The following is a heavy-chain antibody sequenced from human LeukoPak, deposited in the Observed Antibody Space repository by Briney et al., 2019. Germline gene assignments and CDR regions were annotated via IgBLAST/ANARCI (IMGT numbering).Heavy chain of an antibody. J-gene: IGHJ4*02. CDR1: GFTFSSYD. D-gene: IGHD6-19*01. CDR3: AIAGGSTGWYSYGY. V-gene: IGHV3-13*01. CDR2: IGTAGDT. Sequence: PGGSLRLSCAASGFTFSSYDMHWVRQTTGKGLEWVSRIGTAGDTYYPGSVGGRFTISRENAKNSVYLQMNSLRAEDTAMYYCAIAGGSTGWYSYGYWGQGTLVAVSS.